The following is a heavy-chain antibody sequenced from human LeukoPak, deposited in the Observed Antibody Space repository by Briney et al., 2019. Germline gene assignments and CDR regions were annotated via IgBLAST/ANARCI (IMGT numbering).Heavy chain of an antibody. J-gene: IGHJ4*02. CDR1: GFSFGSYA. D-gene: IGHD2-2*01. CDR3: AKGVCGSIACHLDY. Sequence: GGSLRLSCAASGFSFGSYAMSWVRQAPGKGLEWVSIISETGDKTFYADSVEGRFTISRDNSKNTLYLQLNSLRAEDTAAFYCAKGVCGSIACHLDYWGQGTLVTVSS. V-gene: IGHV3-23*01. CDR2: ISETGDKT.